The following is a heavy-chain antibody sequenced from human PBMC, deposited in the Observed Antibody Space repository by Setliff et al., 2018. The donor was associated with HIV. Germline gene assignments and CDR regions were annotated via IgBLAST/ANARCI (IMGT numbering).Heavy chain of an antibody. CDR1: GYRFTGYF. CDR3: AKNYFDTSGWSAVDN. D-gene: IGHD3-22*01. J-gene: IGHJ4*02. V-gene: IGHV1-2*02. Sequence: ASVKVSCKASGYRFTGYFIHWVRRAPGQGLEWMGWINPNTGNTHFPPNFQGRVTMTRDTSINTAYMELTGLRSDDTAVYYCAKNYFDTSGWSAVDNWGQGTLVTVSS. CDR2: INPNTGNT.